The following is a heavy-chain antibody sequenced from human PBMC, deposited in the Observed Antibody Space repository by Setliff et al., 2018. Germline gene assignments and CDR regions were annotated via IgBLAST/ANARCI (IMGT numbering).Heavy chain of an antibody. CDR2: IHHSGST. CDR1: GGSFSSYY. CDR3: ARLRKAVDGINFPRYMDV. J-gene: IGHJ6*04. D-gene: IGHD6-19*01. V-gene: IGHV4-34*01. Sequence: SETLSLTCAVYGGSFSSYYWNWIRQPPGKGLEWIGEIHHSGSTKYNPSLKSRVTISVDTSKNQFSLRMSSVTAADTAVYYCARLRKAVDGINFPRYMDVWGKGTTVTVSS.